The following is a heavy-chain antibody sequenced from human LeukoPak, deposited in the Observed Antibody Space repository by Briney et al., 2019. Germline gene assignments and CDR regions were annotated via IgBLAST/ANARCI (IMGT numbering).Heavy chain of an antibody. CDR2: ISGSGGST. D-gene: IGHD6-19*01. Sequence: PSETLSLTCAVSGGSISSGGYSWSWVRQAPGKGLEWVSAISGSGGSTYYADSVKGRFTISRDNSKNTLYLQMNSLRAEDTAEYYCAKCINVAGTSENNWFDPWGQGTLVTVSS. V-gene: IGHV3-23*01. CDR3: AKCINVAGTSENNWFDP. CDR1: GGSISSGGYS. J-gene: IGHJ5*02.